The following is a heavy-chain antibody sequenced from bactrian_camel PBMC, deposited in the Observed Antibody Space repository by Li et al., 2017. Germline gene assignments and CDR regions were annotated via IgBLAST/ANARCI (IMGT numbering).Heavy chain of an antibody. D-gene: IGHD3*01. CDR2: IDTDGST. V-gene: IGHV3S55*01. Sequence: HVQLVESGGGSVEAGGSLTLTCVASGYTYNRYCMGWFRLAPGKEREGVAIIDTDGSTFYADSVAGRFTISQDNSKNTLSLQMNSLKPEDTARYYCGRGFSKGSGPNCQYNFSGGGTQVTVS. CDR1: GYTYNRYC. J-gene: IGHJ4*01.